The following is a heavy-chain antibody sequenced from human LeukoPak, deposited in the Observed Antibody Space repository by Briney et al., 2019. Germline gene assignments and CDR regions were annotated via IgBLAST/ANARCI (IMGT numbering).Heavy chain of an antibody. J-gene: IGHJ3*02. D-gene: IGHD5-12*01. CDR2: IYYSGST. CDR1: GGSISSYY. V-gene: IGHV4-59*08. CDR3: ARRGYSGYDPAFDI. Sequence: PSETLSLTCTVSGGSISSYYWSWIRQPPGKGLEWIGYIYYSGSTNYNPSLKSRVTISVDTSKNQFSLKLSSVTAADTAVYYCARRGYSGYDPAFDIWGQGTMVTVSS.